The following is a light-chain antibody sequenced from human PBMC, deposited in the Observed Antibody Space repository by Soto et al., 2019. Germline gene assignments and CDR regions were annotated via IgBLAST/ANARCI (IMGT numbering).Light chain of an antibody. V-gene: IGKV3-20*01. CDR2: GAS. CDR3: QQYNIYSWT. CDR1: QSVSSSY. J-gene: IGKJ1*01. Sequence: EIVLTQSACAVSLKKGERATLSCRASQSVSSSYLAWYQQKPGQAPRLLIYGASSRATGIPDRFSGSGSGTDFTLTISSLQPDDFTTYYCQQYNIYSWTFCQGSNVDIK.